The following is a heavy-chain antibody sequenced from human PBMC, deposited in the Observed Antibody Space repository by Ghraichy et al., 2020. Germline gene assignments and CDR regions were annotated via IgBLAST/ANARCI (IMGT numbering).Heavy chain of an antibody. CDR2: INEDGSTI. CDR3: ARVSVGPAIVVFDY. J-gene: IGHJ4*02. Sequence: GGSLRLSCAASGFTFSSYWMHWVRQAPGKGLAWVSRINEDGSTITYADSVKGRFTISRDNAKNTLYLQMNSLRAEDTAMYYCARVSVGPAIVVFDYWGQGTLVTVSS. V-gene: IGHV3-74*01. D-gene: IGHD2-15*01. CDR1: GFTFSSYW.